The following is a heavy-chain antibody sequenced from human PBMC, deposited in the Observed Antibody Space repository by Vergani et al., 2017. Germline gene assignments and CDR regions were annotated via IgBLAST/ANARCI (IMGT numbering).Heavy chain of an antibody. J-gene: IGHJ4*02. CDR2: ISGSGGNT. D-gene: IGHD3-3*01. CDR1: GFTFSSYA. CDR3: AKEIITIFGLVICGYFDY. Sequence: EVQLLESGGNLIQPGGSLRLSCGASGFTFSSYAMTWVRLAPGKGLQWVSAISGSGGNTFYTDSVKGRFTISRDNSKNTLYLQMNSLRAEDTAVYYCAKEIITIFGLVICGYFDYWGQGTLVTVSS. V-gene: IGHV3-23*01.